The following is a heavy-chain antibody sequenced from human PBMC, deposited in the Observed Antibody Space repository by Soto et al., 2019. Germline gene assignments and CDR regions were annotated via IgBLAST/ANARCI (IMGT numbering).Heavy chain of an antibody. V-gene: IGHV1-3*01. CDR2: INAGNGNT. D-gene: IGHD6-13*01. CDR1: GYTFTSYG. CDR3: ARVGLETAAGFY. Sequence: VASMKVSCKASGYTFTSYGIHWVRQAPGQRLEWMGWINAGNGNTKYSQKFQGRVTITRDTSASTAYMELSSLRSEDTAVYYCARVGLETAAGFYWGQGTLVTVSS. J-gene: IGHJ4*02.